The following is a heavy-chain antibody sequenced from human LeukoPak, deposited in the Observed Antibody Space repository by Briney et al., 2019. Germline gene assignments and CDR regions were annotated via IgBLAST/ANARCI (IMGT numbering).Heavy chain of an antibody. Sequence: PSETLSLTCTVSGGSISSYYWSWIRQPPGKGLEWIGYIYYSGSTNYNPSLKSRVTISVDTSKNQFSLTLSSVTAADTAVYYCARGRLWFGELLSYYYYGMDVWGQGTTVTVSS. CDR2: IYYSGST. CDR3: ARGRLWFGELLSYYYYGMDV. D-gene: IGHD3-10*01. J-gene: IGHJ6*02. CDR1: GGSISSYY. V-gene: IGHV4-59*01.